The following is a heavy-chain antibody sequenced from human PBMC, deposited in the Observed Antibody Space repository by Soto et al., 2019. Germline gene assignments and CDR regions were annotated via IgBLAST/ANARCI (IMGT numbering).Heavy chain of an antibody. V-gene: IGHV2-70*11. CDR1: GFSLSTSGMC. CDR2: IDWDDDK. D-gene: IGHD6-19*01. J-gene: IGHJ4*02. CDR3: ARTKVSGSSTAPFDY. Sequence: SGPTLVNPTQTLTLTCTFSGFSLSTSGMCVSWIRQPPGKALEWLARIDWDDDKYYSISLKTRLTISKDTSKNQVVLSMTNMDPVDTATYYCARTKVSGSSTAPFDYWGQGTLVTVSS.